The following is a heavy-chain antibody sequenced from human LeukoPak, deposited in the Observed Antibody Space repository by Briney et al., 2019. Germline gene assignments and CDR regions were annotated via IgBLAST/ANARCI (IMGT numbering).Heavy chain of an antibody. CDR2: ISGSGGST. CDR1: GFTFSSYA. D-gene: IGHD3-3*01. J-gene: IGHJ3*01. CDR3: ARRLSLRFDAFAV. V-gene: IGHV3-23*01. Sequence: GGSLRLSCAASGFTFSSYAMSWVRQAPGKGLEWVSAISGSGGSTYYADSVKGRFTISRDTSKNTLLLQMNSLRGDDTALYFCARRLSLRFDAFAVWGPGTVVTVSS.